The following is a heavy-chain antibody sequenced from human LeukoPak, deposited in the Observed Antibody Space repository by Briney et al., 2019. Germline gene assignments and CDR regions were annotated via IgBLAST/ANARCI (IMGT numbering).Heavy chain of an antibody. Sequence: KPSETLSLTCTVSGGSISSYYWSWIRQPPGKGLEWIGYIYYSGSTNYNPSLKSRVTISVDTSENQFSLKLSSVTAADTAVYYCARMYYYDSSGYGGFDYWGQGTLVTVSS. J-gene: IGHJ4*02. V-gene: IGHV4-59*08. CDR3: ARMYYYDSSGYGGFDY. CDR1: GGSISSYY. D-gene: IGHD3-22*01. CDR2: IYYSGST.